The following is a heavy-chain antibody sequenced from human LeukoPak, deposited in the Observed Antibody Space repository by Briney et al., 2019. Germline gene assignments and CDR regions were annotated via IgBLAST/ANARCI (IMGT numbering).Heavy chain of an antibody. V-gene: IGHV3-48*01. CDR2: LSAGSGTV. J-gene: IGHJ2*01. CDR3: SRDLGLRLMI. D-gene: IGHD2-8*01. CDR1: GLSLSSNN. Sequence: GGSLRLSCAASGLSLSSNNMHWVRQTPGGGLEWLSYLSAGSGTVFSADSVKGRFSISRDNARKSLFLQMNSLTVEDTGVYYCSRDLGLRLMIWVRGTLVSVSS.